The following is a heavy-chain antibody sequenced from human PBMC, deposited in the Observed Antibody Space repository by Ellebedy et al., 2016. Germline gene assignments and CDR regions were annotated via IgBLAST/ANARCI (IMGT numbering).Heavy chain of an antibody. J-gene: IGHJ4*02. V-gene: IGHV4-59*12. CDR3: ARCWGSYRPLDY. CDR1: GASISSYY. D-gene: IGHD3-16*02. CDR2: MSYSGST. Sequence: SETLSLTCNVSGASISSYYWSWIRQPPGKGLEWIGYMSYSGSTNYNPSLKSRVTISVDTSKNQFSLKLSSVTAADTAVYYCARCWGSYRPLDYWGQGTLVTVSS.